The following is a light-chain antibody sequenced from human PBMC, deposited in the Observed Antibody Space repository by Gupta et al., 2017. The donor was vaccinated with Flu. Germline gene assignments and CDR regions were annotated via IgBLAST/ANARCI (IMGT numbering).Light chain of an antibody. V-gene: IGKV1-39*01. CDR2: AAS. CDR3: QQSYNSHPYT. CDR1: QSISRC. J-gene: IGKJ2*01. Sequence: DVQMTQSPSSLSASVGDRVTISCRASQSISRCLSWYQQKPGRAPKLLIYAASTLQSGVPSRFSGSGSGTDFTLTINSLQPEDFATYYCQQSYNSHPYTFGQGTRLDVK.